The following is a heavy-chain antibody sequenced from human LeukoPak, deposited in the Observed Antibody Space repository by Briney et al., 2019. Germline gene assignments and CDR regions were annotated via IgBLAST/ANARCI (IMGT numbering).Heavy chain of an antibody. Sequence: PGGSLRLSCAASGFTFSSYGMHWVRQAPGKGLEWVAVISYDGSNEYYADSVKGRFTISRDNSKNTLYLQMNSLRAEDTAVYYCAMEGYSGNYPAYWGQGTLVTVSS. CDR3: AMEGYSGNYPAY. V-gene: IGHV3-30*03. CDR1: GFTFSSYG. CDR2: ISYDGSNE. J-gene: IGHJ4*02. D-gene: IGHD1-26*01.